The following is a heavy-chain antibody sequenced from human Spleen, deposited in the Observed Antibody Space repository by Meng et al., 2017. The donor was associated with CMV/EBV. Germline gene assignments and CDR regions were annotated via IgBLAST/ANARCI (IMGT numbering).Heavy chain of an antibody. D-gene: IGHD1-26*01. V-gene: IGHV4-39*07. CDR3: VRWWEIPNYYYFDY. CDR2: IFYSGGT. J-gene: IGHJ4*02. Sequence: SETLSLTCTVSGGSISSSRHYWGWIRQPPGKGLEWIGYIFYSGGTYYNPSLKSRLTISVDTSKNQFSLVVTSVSAADTAVYYCVRWWEIPNYYYFDYWGQGTLVTVSS. CDR1: GGSISSSRHY.